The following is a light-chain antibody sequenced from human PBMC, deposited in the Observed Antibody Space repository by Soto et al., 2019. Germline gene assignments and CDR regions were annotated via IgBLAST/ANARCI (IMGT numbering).Light chain of an antibody. CDR1: SSDVGSYNL. J-gene: IGLJ1*01. CDR2: EVS. Sequence: QSVLTQPASVSGSPGQSITISCTGTSSDVGSYNLVSWYQQHPGKAPKLMIYEVSKRPSGVSNRFSGSKSGNTASLTISGLQAGDEADYFCCSYAGSRVVFGTGTKVTVL. V-gene: IGLV2-23*02. CDR3: CSYAGSRVV.